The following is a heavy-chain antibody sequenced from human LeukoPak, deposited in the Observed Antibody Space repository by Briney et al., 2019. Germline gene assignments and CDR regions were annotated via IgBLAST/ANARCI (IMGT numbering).Heavy chain of an antibody. J-gene: IGHJ4*02. CDR3: AKPRYCTTTSCPLDY. CDR2: ISSGGGTT. D-gene: IGHD2-2*01. V-gene: IGHV3-23*01. CDR1: GFTFSAYA. Sequence: TGGSLRLSCAASGFTFSAYAMTWVRQAPGKGLEWVSTISSGGGTTYYADSVSGRFTISRDNSQTTLYLQINSLRAEDTAVHYCAKPRYCTTTSCPLDYWGQGTLVTVSS.